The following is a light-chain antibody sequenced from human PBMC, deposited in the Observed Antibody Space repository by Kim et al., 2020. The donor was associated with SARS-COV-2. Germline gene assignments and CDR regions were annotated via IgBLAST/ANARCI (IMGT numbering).Light chain of an antibody. CDR1: QSVSSSY. Sequence: EIVLTQSPGTLSLSPGERATLSCRASQSVSSSYLAWFQQKPGQAPRLLIYGASSRATGIPDRFSGSGSGTDFTLTISRLEPEDFAVYYCQQYDISQWTFGQGTKVVIK. CDR3: QQYDISQWT. CDR2: GAS. J-gene: IGKJ1*01. V-gene: IGKV3-20*01.